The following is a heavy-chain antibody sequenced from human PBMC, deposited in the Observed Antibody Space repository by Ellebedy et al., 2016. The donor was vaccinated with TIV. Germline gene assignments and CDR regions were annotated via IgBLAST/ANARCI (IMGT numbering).Heavy chain of an antibody. CDR2: INPSVDST. J-gene: IGHJ5*02. CDR1: GYTFASYY. Sequence: ASVKVSCKASGYTFASYYIHWVRQAPGQGLEWMGIINPSVDSTSYAQKFQGRVTMTRDTSTSTVYMELSSLGPEDTAIYYCARDEFTDGVRQGTHKDWFDPWGQGTLVTVSS. V-gene: IGHV1-46*01. CDR3: ARDEFTDGVRQGTHKDWFDP. D-gene: IGHD2-8*01.